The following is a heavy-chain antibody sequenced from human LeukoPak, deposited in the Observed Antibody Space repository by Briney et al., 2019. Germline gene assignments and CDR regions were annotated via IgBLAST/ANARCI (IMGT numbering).Heavy chain of an antibody. CDR3: ARLLAVWALDY. V-gene: IGHV4-39*01. D-gene: IGHD3-3*02. CDR2: IYYSGST. J-gene: IGHJ4*02. Sequence: SETLSLTCTVSGGSISSSSYYWGWIRQPPGKGLEWIGSIYYSGSTYYNPSLKSRVTISVDTSKNQFSLKLSSVTAADTAVYYCARLLAVWALDYWGQGTLVAVSS. CDR1: GGSISSSSYY.